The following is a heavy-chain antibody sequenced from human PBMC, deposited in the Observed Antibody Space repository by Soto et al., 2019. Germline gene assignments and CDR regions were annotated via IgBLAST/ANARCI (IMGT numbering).Heavy chain of an antibody. Sequence: GGSLRLSCAASGFTFSSYAMSWVRQAPGKGLEWVSAISGSGGSTYYADSVKGRFTISRDNSKNTLYLQMNSLRAEDTAVYYCAKALQRIAVAQYYYYYGMDVWGQGTTVTVSS. CDR3: AKALQRIAVAQYYYYYGMDV. D-gene: IGHD6-19*01. CDR2: ISGSGGST. J-gene: IGHJ6*02. V-gene: IGHV3-23*01. CDR1: GFTFSSYA.